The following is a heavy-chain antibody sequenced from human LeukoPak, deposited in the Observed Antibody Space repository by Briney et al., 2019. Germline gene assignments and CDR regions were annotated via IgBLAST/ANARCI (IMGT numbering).Heavy chain of an antibody. CDR1: GFTFSSYE. CDR3: ARRRGYMDV. J-gene: IGHJ6*03. V-gene: IGHV3-48*03. D-gene: IGHD5-12*01. Sequence: QSGGSLRLSCAASGFTFSSYEMNWVRQAPGKGLEWVSYISSSGTTIYYADSVKGRFTLSRDNAKNSLYLQMNSLRAEDTAVYSCARRRGYMDVWVKGTTVAVSS. CDR2: ISSSGTTI.